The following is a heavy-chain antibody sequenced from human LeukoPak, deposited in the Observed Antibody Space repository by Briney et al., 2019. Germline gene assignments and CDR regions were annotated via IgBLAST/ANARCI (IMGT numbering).Heavy chain of an antibody. Sequence: SETLSLTCAVHGGSFSGYYWSWIRQPPGKRLEWTGEINHRVGTNYNPSLKSRVPISVDTSKNQFSLKLSSVTSADSAVYYCASNYYGSGSLDYWGQGNLVTVSS. CDR3: ASNYYGSGSLDY. CDR1: GGSFSGYY. V-gene: IGHV4-34*01. D-gene: IGHD3-10*01. CDR2: INHRVGT. J-gene: IGHJ4*02.